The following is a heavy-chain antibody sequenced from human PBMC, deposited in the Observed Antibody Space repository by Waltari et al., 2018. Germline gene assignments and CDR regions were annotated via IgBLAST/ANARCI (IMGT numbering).Heavy chain of an antibody. CDR1: GYSISSGYY. Sequence: QVQLQESGPGLVKPSETLSLNCAVSGYSISSGYYWGWIRQPPGKGLEWIGTIYHSGSTYYNPSLKSRVTISVDTSKNQFSLKLSSVTAADTAVYYCARVPMVRGVLAFMDVWGQGTTVTVSS. V-gene: IGHV4-38-2*01. D-gene: IGHD3-10*01. CDR3: ARVPMVRGVLAFMDV. CDR2: IYHSGST. J-gene: IGHJ6*02.